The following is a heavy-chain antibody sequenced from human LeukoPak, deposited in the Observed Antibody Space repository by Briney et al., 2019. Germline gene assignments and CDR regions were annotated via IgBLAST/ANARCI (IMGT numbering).Heavy chain of an antibody. V-gene: IGHV1-58*02. CDR3: AAVSPRILNLVYFDY. CDR1: GFTFTSSA. J-gene: IGHJ4*02. Sequence: ASVKVSCKASGFTFTSSAMQWVRQARGQGLEWIGWIIVGSGNTNYAQKFQERVTITRDMSTSTAYMELSSLRSEDTAVYYCAAVSPRILNLVYFDYWGQGTLVTVSS. CDR2: IIVGSGNT. D-gene: IGHD2-15*01.